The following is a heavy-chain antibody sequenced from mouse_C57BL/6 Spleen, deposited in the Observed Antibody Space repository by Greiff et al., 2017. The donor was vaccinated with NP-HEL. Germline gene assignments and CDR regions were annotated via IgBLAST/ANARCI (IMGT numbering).Heavy chain of an antibody. CDR2: IYPGSGST. Sequence: QVQLQQSGAELVKPGASVKMSCKASGYTFTSYWITWVKQRPGQGLEWIGDIYPGSGSTNYNEKFKSKATLTVDTSSSTAYMQLSSLTSEDSAVYYCAREGGHGRYFDVWGTGTTVTVSS. J-gene: IGHJ1*03. CDR1: GYTFTSYW. V-gene: IGHV1-55*01. CDR3: AREGGHGRYFDV.